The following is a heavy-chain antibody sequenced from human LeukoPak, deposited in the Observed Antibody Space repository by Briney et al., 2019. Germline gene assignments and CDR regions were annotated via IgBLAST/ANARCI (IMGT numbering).Heavy chain of an antibody. Sequence: PGGSLRLSCAASGFTFSSYAMSWVRQAPGKGLEWVSAISGSGGSTYYADSVKGRFTISRDNSKNTLYLQMSSLRAEDTAVYYCVKDTGIEQWLVSVYWGQGTLVTVSS. CDR2: ISGSGGST. CDR3: VKDTGIEQWLVSVY. J-gene: IGHJ4*02. D-gene: IGHD6-19*01. CDR1: GFTFSSYA. V-gene: IGHV3-23*01.